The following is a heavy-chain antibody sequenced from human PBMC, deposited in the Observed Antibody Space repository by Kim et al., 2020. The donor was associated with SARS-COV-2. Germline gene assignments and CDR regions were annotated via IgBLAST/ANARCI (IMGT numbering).Heavy chain of an antibody. J-gene: IGHJ2*01. CDR2: IIGGAVGGSS. D-gene: IGHD3-16*01. CDR3: TTDPGVADGFGLGF. V-gene: IGHV3-15*01. Sequence: GGSLRLSCVASGFSFCNDSMSWVRQAPGKGLEWVCRIIGGAVGGSSADAAQGRGSITIDSANYENKVDLDMESVEVAATSVCSCTTDPGVADGFGLGFWG. CDR1: GFSFCNDS.